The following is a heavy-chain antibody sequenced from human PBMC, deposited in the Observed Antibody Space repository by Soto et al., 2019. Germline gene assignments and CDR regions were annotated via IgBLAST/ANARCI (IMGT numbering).Heavy chain of an antibody. V-gene: IGHV1-2*04. CDR3: ARGMGDPHDAFDI. Sequence: GASVKVSCKASGYTFTGYYMHWVRQAPGQGLEWMGWINPNSGGTNCAQKFQGWVTMTRDTSISTAYMELSRLRSDDTAVYYCARGMGDPHDAFDIWGQGTMVTVSS. J-gene: IGHJ3*02. CDR1: GYTFTGYY. D-gene: IGHD1-26*01. CDR2: INPNSGGT.